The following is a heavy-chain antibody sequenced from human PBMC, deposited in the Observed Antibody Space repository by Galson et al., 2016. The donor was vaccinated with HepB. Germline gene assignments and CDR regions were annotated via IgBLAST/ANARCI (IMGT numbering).Heavy chain of an antibody. CDR3: ASPMPWDSALVADAFDV. D-gene: IGHD5-18*01. CDR1: EGTFSNYA. V-gene: IGHV1-69*10. CDR2: ISPIPETA. Sequence: SVKVSCKASEGTFSNYALSWVRQAPRQGLEWLGGISPIPETADYPQKFQGRVTITADKPTATVYMELKSLRAEDTAVYYCASPMPWDSALVADAFDVWGQGTVVTVSS. J-gene: IGHJ3*01.